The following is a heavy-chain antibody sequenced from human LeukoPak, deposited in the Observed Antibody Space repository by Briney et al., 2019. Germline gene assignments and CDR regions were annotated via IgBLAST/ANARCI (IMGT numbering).Heavy chain of an antibody. D-gene: IGHD3-22*01. CDR1: GFTFSSYA. CDR2: ISGSGGST. V-gene: IGHV3-23*01. Sequence: GASLRLSCAASGFTFSSYAMSWVRQAPGKGLEWVSAISGSGGSTYYADSVKGRLTISRDNSKNTLYLQMNSLRAEDTAVYYCAKGAWASRYYYDSSGYYYSFDYWGQGTLVTVSS. J-gene: IGHJ4*02. CDR3: AKGAWASRYYYDSSGYYYSFDY.